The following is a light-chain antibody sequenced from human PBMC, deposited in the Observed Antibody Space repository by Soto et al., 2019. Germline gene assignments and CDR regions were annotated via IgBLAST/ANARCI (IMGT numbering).Light chain of an antibody. Sequence: DIQMTQSPSTLSDSVGERDTLTCLASQSISSWLAWFQKKPGKAPELLIYDACSLESGVPSRFSGGGAGTEVTLTISSLQPDDFATYYCQQDNSYSAFGQGTKVDIK. J-gene: IGKJ1*01. CDR3: QQDNSYSA. CDR1: QSISSW. CDR2: DAC. V-gene: IGKV1-5*01.